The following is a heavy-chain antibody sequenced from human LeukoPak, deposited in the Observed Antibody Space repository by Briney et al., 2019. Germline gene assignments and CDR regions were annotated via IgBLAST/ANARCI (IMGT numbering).Heavy chain of an antibody. J-gene: IGHJ5*02. V-gene: IGHV4-34*01. Sequence: SETLSLTCAVYGESFSGYYWSWIRQPPGKGLEWIGEINHSGSTNYNPSLKSRVTIPVDTSKNQFSLKLNSVTAADTAVYYCARRLVGAARYNWFDPWGQGTLVTVSS. CDR3: ARRLVGAARYNWFDP. CDR1: GESFSGYY. CDR2: INHSGST. D-gene: IGHD6-6*01.